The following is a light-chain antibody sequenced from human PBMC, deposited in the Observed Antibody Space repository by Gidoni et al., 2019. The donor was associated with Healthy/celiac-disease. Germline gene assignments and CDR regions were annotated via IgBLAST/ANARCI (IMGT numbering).Light chain of an antibody. J-gene: IGKJ1*01. CDR2: WAS. V-gene: IGKV4-1*01. CDR3: QQDYSIPRT. CDR1: QSVLYSSNNKNY. Sequence: DIVMTQSPDSLTVALGERATINCKSSQSVLYSSNNKNYLYWYQQKPGQPPKLLIYWASTRESGVPDRFSGSGSGTDFTLTISSLQAEDVAVYYCQQDYSIPRTFGQGTKVEIK.